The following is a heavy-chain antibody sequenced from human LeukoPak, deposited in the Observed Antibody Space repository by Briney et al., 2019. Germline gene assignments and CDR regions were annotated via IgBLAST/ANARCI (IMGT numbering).Heavy chain of an antibody. CDR1: GFTFSNPW. J-gene: IGHJ4*02. CDR2: IRSKTDGGTA. CDR3: TTGTY. Sequence: PGGSLRLSCAASGFTFSNPWMSWVRQAPGKGLEWVGRIRSKTDGGTADYAAPVEDRIIISRDDSKNTLYLQMSSLKNEDTAVYYCTTGTYWGQGTLVTVSS. V-gene: IGHV3-15*01.